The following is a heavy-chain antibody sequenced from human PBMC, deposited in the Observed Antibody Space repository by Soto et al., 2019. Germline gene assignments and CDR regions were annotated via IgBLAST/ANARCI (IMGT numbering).Heavy chain of an antibody. CDR1: GFTFSSYG. Sequence: QVQLVESGGGVVQPGRSLRLSCAASGFTFSSYGMHWVRQAPGKGLEWVAVIWYDGSNKYYADSVKGRFTISRDNSKNTLYLPMSSLRAEDTAVYYCARGSIPGSSWGRGYYFDYWGQGTLVTVSS. CDR3: ARGSIPGSSWGRGYYFDY. V-gene: IGHV3-33*01. D-gene: IGHD6-13*01. J-gene: IGHJ4*02. CDR2: IWYDGSNK.